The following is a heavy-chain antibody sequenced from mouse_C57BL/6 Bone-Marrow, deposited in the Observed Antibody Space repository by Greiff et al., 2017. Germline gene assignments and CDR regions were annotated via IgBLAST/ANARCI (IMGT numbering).Heavy chain of an antibody. CDR2: ISYSGST. CDR1: GYSITSGYD. D-gene: IGHD2-1*01. V-gene: IGHV3-1*01. Sequence: EVQVVESGPGMVKPSQSLSLTCTVTGYSITSGYDWHWIRHFPGNKLEWMGYISYSGSTNYNPSFKSRISITHDTSKNHFFLKLNSVTTEDTATYYCARGLLFMDYWGQGTSVTVSS. J-gene: IGHJ4*01. CDR3: ARGLLFMDY.